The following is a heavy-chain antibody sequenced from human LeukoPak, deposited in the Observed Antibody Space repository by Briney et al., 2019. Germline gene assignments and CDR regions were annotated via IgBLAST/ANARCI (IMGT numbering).Heavy chain of an antibody. D-gene: IGHD5-18*01. Sequence: PGGSLRLSCAASGFTFSSYWMSWVRQAPGKGLEWVSGISWNSGSIGYADSVKGRFTISRDNAKNSLYLQMNSLRAEDTALYYCAKDSQRSQYSYGFRGDSLYDYWGQGTLVTVSS. CDR2: ISWNSGSI. CDR1: GFTFSSYW. V-gene: IGHV3-9*01. CDR3: AKDSQRSQYSYGFRGDSLYDY. J-gene: IGHJ4*02.